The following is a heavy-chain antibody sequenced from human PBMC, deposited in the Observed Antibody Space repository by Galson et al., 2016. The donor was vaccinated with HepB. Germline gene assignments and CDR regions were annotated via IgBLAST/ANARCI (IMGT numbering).Heavy chain of an antibody. J-gene: IGHJ4*02. D-gene: IGHD2-2*01. CDR3: ARDRAGPDPHQGYYFDY. V-gene: IGHV1-46*01. CDR1: GYTFSNYY. Sequence: SVKVSCKASGYTFSNYYMHWVRQAPGQGPEWMGIINPSGVVTRYSQKFQGRVTMTRDTSTSTVYMELSSLRSEDTAVYYCARDRAGPDPHQGYYFDYWGQGTLVTVSS. CDR2: INPSGVVT.